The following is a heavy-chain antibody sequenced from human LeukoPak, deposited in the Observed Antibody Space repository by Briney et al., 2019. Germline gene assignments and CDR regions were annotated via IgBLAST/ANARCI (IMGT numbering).Heavy chain of an antibody. Sequence: GGSLRLSCAASGFTFSSYDIHWVRQAPGKGLEWVAVISYDGSNKYYADSVKGRFTISRDNSKNTLYLQMNSLITEDTAVYYSAKGYSSGWSIFDYWGQGTLVTVSS. CDR1: GFTFSSYD. CDR3: AKGYSSGWSIFDY. V-gene: IGHV3-30*18. J-gene: IGHJ4*02. CDR2: ISYDGSNK. D-gene: IGHD6-19*01.